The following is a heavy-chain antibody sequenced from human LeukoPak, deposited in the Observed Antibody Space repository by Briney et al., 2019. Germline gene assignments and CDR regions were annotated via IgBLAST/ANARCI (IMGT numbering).Heavy chain of an antibody. Sequence: SETLSLTCTVSGGSFSAYYWTWFRQPPGKELEWIGYIYYTGSTTCNPSLKSRGTISVDTATYQSPPKRSSVTAADTPAFYCATIAGSSSLWGERTVDSVLWG. CDR1: GGSFSAYY. CDR3: ATIAGSSSLWGERTVDSVL. D-gene: IGHD6-6*01. CDR2: IYYTGST. V-gene: IGHV4-59*08. J-gene: IGHJ2*01.